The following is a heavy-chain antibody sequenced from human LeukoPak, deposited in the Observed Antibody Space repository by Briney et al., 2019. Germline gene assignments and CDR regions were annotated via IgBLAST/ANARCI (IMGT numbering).Heavy chain of an antibody. CDR3: ARDKEGDSSWYPFDY. CDR2: IRSSNDYI. CDR1: GFTFSIYS. D-gene: IGHD6-13*01. J-gene: IGHJ4*02. V-gene: IGHV3-21*01. Sequence: PGGSLTLSCAASGFTFSIYSMNWVRQAPGKGLEWVSSIRSSNDYIYYADSVKGRFTISRDNAKNSLYLHMNSLRAEDTAVYYCARDKEGDSSWYPFDYWGQGTLVTVSS.